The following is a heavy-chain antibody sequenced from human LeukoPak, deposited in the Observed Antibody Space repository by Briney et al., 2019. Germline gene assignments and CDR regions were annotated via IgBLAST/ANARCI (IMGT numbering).Heavy chain of an antibody. J-gene: IGHJ4*02. CDR2: ISGSGGST. D-gene: IGHD4-17*01. CDR3: AKGPDYGELYYFDY. Sequence: PGGSLRLSCAASGFTFRSYAMSWVRQAPGKGVEWVSAISGSGGSTYYADYVKGRFTISRDNSKNTLYLQMNSLRAEDTAVYYCAKGPDYGELYYFDYWGQGTLVTVSS. CDR1: GFTFRSYA. V-gene: IGHV3-23*01.